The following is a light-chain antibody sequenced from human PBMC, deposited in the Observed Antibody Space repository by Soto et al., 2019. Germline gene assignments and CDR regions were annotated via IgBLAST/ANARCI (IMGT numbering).Light chain of an antibody. Sequence: QSVLTQPPSASGTPGQRVTISCSGSSSNIGANSVSWYQQLPGAAPKLLIYSSDKRPSGVPDRFSGSKSGTSGSLAISGLRSEDEADYYCSAWDDSLSGWLFGGGTKLTVL. CDR2: SSD. V-gene: IGLV1-47*02. CDR3: SAWDDSLSGWL. CDR1: SSNIGANS. J-gene: IGLJ2*01.